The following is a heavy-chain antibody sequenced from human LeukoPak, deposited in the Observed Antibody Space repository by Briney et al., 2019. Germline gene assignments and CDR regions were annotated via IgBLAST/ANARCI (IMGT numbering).Heavy chain of an antibody. CDR1: GGTFSSYA. CDR2: IIPVFGTA. D-gene: IGHD3-22*01. V-gene: IGHV1-69*05. J-gene: IGHJ4*02. CDR3: AREESYYDSSGYDY. Sequence: SVKVSCKASGGTFSSYAISWVRQAPGQGLEWMGGIIPVFGTANYAQKFQGRVTITTDESTSTAYMELSSLRSEDTAVYYCAREESYYDSSGYDYWGQGTLVTVSS.